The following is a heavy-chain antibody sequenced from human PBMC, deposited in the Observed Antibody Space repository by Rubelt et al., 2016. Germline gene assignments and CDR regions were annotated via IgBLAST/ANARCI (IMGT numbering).Heavy chain of an antibody. CDR2: TYPVDSDT. J-gene: IGHJ3*02. D-gene: IGHD5-24*01. CDR3: ARRGDGYPVIAFDI. CDR1: GYSFTNYW. Sequence: EVQLVQSGAEVKKPGESLRISCQGSGYSFTNYWIAWMRQMPGKGLEYMGNTYPVDSDTIYSPAFQVQVPISAAKSISTAYLQWSSLKASDTAMYYCARRGDGYPVIAFDIWGQGTMVTVSS. V-gene: IGHV5-51*01.